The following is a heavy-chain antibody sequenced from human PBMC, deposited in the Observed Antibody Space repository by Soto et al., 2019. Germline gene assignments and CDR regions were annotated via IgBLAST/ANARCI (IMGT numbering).Heavy chain of an antibody. J-gene: IGHJ4*02. CDR2: MHDGGST. CDR3: ARRLMVGGTSYFDH. V-gene: IGHV4-59*01. D-gene: IGHD1-26*01. Sequence: SWIRQPPGKGLEWIAYMHDGGSTNYTPSLKSRVTISVDTSKNQVSLKLSSMTAADTAVYYCARRLMVGGTSYFDHWGQGTLVTVS.